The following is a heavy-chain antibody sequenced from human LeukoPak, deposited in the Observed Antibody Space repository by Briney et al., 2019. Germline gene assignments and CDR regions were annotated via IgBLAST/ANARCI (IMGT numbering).Heavy chain of an antibody. D-gene: IGHD6-19*01. CDR2: IYYSGST. J-gene: IGHJ4*02. CDR1: GGSISSYY. CDR3: ARLRPGIAVATSDY. V-gene: IGHV4-59*01. Sequence: PSETLSLTCTVSGGSISSYYWSWIRQPPGKGLEWIGYIYYSGSTNYNPSLKSRVTISVDTSKNQFSLKLSSVTAADTAVYYCARLRPGIAVATSDYWGQGTLVTVSS.